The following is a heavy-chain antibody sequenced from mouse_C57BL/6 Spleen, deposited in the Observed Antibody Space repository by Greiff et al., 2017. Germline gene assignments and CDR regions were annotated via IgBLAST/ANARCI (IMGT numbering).Heavy chain of an antibody. J-gene: IGHJ2*01. V-gene: IGHV1-72*01. CDR1: GYTFTSYW. CDR3: ARKGRGYYFDY. CDR2: IFPNSGGT. Sequence: VQLQQPGAELVKPGASVKLSCKASGYTFTSYWMHWVKQRPGRGLEWIGRIFPNSGGTKYNEKFKSKATLTADKSSSTAYMQLSSLTSEDSAVYYCARKGRGYYFDYWGQGTTLTVSS.